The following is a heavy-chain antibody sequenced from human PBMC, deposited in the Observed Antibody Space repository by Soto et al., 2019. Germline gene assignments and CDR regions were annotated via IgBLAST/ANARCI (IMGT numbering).Heavy chain of an antibody. Sequence: PGGSLRLSCAASGFTFSSYAMHWVRQAPGKGLEWVAVISYDGSNKYYADSVKGRFTISRDNSKNTLYLQMNSLRAEDTAVYYCARGLGSSYYYYGMDVWGQGTTVTVSS. CDR3: ARGLGSSYYYYGMDV. V-gene: IGHV3-30-3*01. D-gene: IGHD1-26*01. CDR1: GFTFSSYA. CDR2: ISYDGSNK. J-gene: IGHJ6*02.